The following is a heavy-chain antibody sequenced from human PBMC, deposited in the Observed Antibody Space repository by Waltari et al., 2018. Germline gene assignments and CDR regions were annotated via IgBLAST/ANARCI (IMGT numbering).Heavy chain of an antibody. J-gene: IGHJ4*02. V-gene: IGHV1-69*12. D-gene: IGHD3-10*01. Sequence: QVQLVQSGAEVKKPGSSVKVSCKASGSTFSTSASTWLPQPPGQGLEWMGGIIPIFGTENYAQKFQGRVTMTADESTSTAYMELSSLRSEDTAVYYCASRNGSGSYYKPPTGWGQGTLVTVSS. CDR3: ASRNGSGSYYKPPTG. CDR2: IIPIFGTE. CDR1: GSTFSTSA.